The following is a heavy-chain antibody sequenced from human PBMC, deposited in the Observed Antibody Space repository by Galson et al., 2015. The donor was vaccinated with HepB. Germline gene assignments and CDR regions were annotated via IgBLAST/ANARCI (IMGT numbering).Heavy chain of an antibody. CDR2: IKSKTDGGTT. V-gene: IGHV3-15*01. CDR1: GFIFSNAW. J-gene: IGHJ4*02. CDR3: TADENGGPDN. Sequence: SLRLSCAVSGFIFSNAWMSWVRQAPGKGLEWVGRIKSKTDGGTTDYAAPVKGRFTISRDDSKNTLWLQMNSLKTEDTAVYYCTADENGGPDNRGQGTLVNVSS. D-gene: IGHD4-23*01.